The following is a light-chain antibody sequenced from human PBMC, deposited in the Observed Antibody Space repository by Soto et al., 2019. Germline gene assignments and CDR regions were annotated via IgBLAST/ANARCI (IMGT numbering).Light chain of an antibody. CDR1: SSDIGGYKY. V-gene: IGLV2-14*03. CDR2: DVS. J-gene: IGLJ1*01. Sequence: QSVLTQPASASGSPGQSITIFCTGTSSDIGGYKYVSWHQHHPGKAPKVMIYDVSDRPSGVSSRFSGSKSGNTASLTISGLQAEDEADYYCSSFTSSATYVFGTGTKAPS. CDR3: SSFTSSATYV.